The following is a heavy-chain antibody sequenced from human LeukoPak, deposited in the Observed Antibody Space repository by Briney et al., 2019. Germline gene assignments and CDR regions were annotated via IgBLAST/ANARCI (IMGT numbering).Heavy chain of an antibody. D-gene: IGHD3-16*02. CDR2: ISGSGIST. CDR1: GFTFSSYA. Sequence: GGSLRLSCAASGFTFSSYAMGSVRQDPGRGLEWVSSISGSGISTYYADSVKGRFTISRDNSKNSLYLQMNSLRAEDTAVYYCARDPHHYDYIWGSYRCNWFDPWGQGTLVTVSS. V-gene: IGHV3-23*01. CDR3: ARDPHHYDYIWGSYRCNWFDP. J-gene: IGHJ5*02.